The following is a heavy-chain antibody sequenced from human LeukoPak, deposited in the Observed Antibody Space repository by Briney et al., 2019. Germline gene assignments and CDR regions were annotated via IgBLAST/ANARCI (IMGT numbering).Heavy chain of an antibody. Sequence: GSLRLSCAASGFTFSSYNTNWVRQAPGKGLEWVSYISGRGNTIKYADSVKGRFTISRDNGKNSLYLHMSSLRAEDTAVYYCARDPPPLEDFDYWGQGTQVTVSS. V-gene: IGHV3-48*04. J-gene: IGHJ4*02. CDR3: ARDPPPLEDFDY. CDR2: ISGRGNTI. CDR1: GFTFSSYN.